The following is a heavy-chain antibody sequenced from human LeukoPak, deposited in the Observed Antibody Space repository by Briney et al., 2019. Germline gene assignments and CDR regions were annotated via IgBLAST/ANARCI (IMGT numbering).Heavy chain of an antibody. J-gene: IGHJ4*02. CDR1: GFTFSNAW. Sequence: GVSLRLSCAASGFTFSNAWMIWVRQAPGKGLEGVGRIKRNTDGGTTDYAAPVKGRFTISRDDSKNTLYLQMNSMRTEDTAVYYCSTDLSLFIVYWGQGTLVTVSS. CDR3: STDLSLFIVY. V-gene: IGHV3-15*01. D-gene: IGHD5/OR15-5a*01. CDR2: IKRNTDGGTT.